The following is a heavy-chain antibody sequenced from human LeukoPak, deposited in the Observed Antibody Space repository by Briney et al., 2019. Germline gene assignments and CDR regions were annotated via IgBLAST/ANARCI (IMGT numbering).Heavy chain of an antibody. V-gene: IGHV4-59*01. CDR1: GASISSYY. CDR3: ARDRGSAGGFDY. J-gene: IGHJ4*02. D-gene: IGHD2-15*01. Sequence: KPSETLSLTCTVSGASISSYYWSWIRQPPGKGLEYIGYIYYSGYTTYNPSLKSRVTISVDTSKNQLSLKMSSVTAAETAVYYCARDRGSAGGFDYWGQGTLVTVSS. CDR2: IYYSGYT.